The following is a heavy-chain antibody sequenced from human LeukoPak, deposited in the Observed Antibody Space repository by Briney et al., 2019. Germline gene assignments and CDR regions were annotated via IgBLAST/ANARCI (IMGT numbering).Heavy chain of an antibody. D-gene: IGHD3-22*01. Sequence: GGSLRLSCAASGFTFSTYAMSWVRQAPGKGLEWVSAISDSGGSTYYADSVKGRFTISRDNAKNSLYLQMNSLRAEDTAVYYCARDSPYYDSSGYMYYFDYWGQGTLVTVSS. CDR1: GFTFSTYA. CDR3: ARDSPYYDSSGYMYYFDY. V-gene: IGHV3-23*01. CDR2: ISDSGGST. J-gene: IGHJ4*02.